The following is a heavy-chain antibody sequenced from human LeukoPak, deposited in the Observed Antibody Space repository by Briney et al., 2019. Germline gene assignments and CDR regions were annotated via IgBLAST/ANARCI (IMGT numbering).Heavy chain of an antibody. CDR1: GFTFNYFW. Sequence: GGSLRLSCATSGFTFNYFWMAWVRQAPGKALEWVAKINQDGSEKYYVDSAQGRLSISRDSATNSLYLQMSSLRVDDTALYYCARYHPGGWALDSWGQGTLVTVSS. D-gene: IGHD6-19*01. CDR3: ARYHPGGWALDS. J-gene: IGHJ4*02. V-gene: IGHV3-7*01. CDR2: INQDGSEK.